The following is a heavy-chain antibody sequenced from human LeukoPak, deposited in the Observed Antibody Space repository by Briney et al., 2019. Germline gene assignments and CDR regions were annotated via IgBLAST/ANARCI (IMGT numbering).Heavy chain of an antibody. D-gene: IGHD6-19*01. J-gene: IGHJ4*02. CDR1: GFTFISYG. CDR3: ARGTPIAVAAIDY. Sequence: PGRSLRLSCAASGFTFISYGMHSVRQPPGKGLEWVAVIWYDGSNKYYADSVKGRFTISRDNSKNTLYLQMNSLRAEDTAVYYCARGTPIAVAAIDYWGQGTLVTVSS. CDR2: IWYDGSNK. V-gene: IGHV3-33*01.